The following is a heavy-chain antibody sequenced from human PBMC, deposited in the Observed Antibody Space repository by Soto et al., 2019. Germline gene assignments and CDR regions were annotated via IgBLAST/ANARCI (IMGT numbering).Heavy chain of an antibody. CDR1: GYTFTSYG. J-gene: IGHJ6*02. V-gene: IGHV1-18*04. D-gene: IGHD2-21*02. Sequence: ASVKVSCKASGYTFTSYGISWVRQAPGQGLEWMGWISAYNGNTNYAQKLQGRVTMTTDTSTSTAYMELRSLRYDDTAVYYCARNLGLHNTLYSYQGMDVWGQGPTGTAS. CDR3: ARNLGLHNTLYSYQGMDV. CDR2: ISAYNGNT.